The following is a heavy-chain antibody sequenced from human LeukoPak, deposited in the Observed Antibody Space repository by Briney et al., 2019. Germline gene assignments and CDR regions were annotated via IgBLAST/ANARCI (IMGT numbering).Heavy chain of an antibody. J-gene: IGHJ4*02. D-gene: IGHD2-15*01. CDR1: GFTFSSYA. CDR2: ISGSGGST. Sequence: GGSLRLSCAASGFTFSSYAMSWVRQAPGKGLEWVSAISGSGGSTYYADSVKGRFTISRDNSKNTLYLQMNSLRAEDTAVYYCAKERAYCSGGSCYLDVWGQGTLVTVSS. V-gene: IGHV3-23*01. CDR3: AKERAYCSGGSCYLDV.